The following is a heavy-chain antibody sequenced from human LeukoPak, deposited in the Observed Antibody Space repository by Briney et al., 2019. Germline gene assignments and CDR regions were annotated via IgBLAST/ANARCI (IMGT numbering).Heavy chain of an antibody. CDR3: ASPYCSGGSCYSGLDY. J-gene: IGHJ4*02. V-gene: IGHV1-46*01. CDR2: INPSGGST. Sequence: ASVKVSCKASGYTFTNYYMHWVRQAPGQGLEWMGIINPSGGSTSYAQKFQGRVTMTRDTSTSTVYMEPSSLRSEDTAVYYCASPYCSGGSCYSGLDYWGQGTLVTVSS. CDR1: GYTFTNYY. D-gene: IGHD2-15*01.